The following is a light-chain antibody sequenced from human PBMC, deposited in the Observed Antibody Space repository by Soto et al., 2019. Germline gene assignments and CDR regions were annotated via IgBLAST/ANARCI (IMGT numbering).Light chain of an antibody. CDR3: QSYDSSLSGAV. Sequence: QSVLTQPPSVSGAPGQRVTISCTGSSSNIGAGYDVHSYQQLPGTAPKLLIYGNSNRPSGVPDRFSGSKSGTSASLAITGLQAEDEADYYYQSYDSSLSGAVFGGGTQLTVL. V-gene: IGLV1-40*01. CDR2: GNS. J-gene: IGLJ7*01. CDR1: SSNIGAGYD.